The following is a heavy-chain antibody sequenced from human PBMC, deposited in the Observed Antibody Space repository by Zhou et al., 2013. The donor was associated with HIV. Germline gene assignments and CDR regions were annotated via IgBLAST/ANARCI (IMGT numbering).Heavy chain of an antibody. V-gene: IGHV1-2*02. D-gene: IGHD5-18*01. CDR3: ARVHGYTYGKDGAFDV. Sequence: QVQVVQSGAEMKKPGSSMKVSCKASGGTFDSYGINWVRQAPGQGLEWMGWSNPNIGDSDYAQRFRGRVTMATDTSIDTAYMDLNRLTSDDTAIYYCARVHGYTYGKDGAFDVWGQGTVVTVSS. CDR2: SNPNIGDS. CDR1: GGTFDSYG. J-gene: IGHJ3*01.